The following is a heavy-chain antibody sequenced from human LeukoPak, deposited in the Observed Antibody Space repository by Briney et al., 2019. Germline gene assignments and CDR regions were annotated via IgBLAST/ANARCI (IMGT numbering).Heavy chain of an antibody. J-gene: IGHJ3*02. CDR2: ISSNGGST. V-gene: IGHV3-64D*08. Sequence: GGSLRLSCSASGFNFNNYAMNWVRQAPGKGLEYVSAISSNGGSTYYADSVKGRCTISRDNSKDTLYLQMSSLRAEDTAVYYCGLAAYYYDSSGSDDAFDIWGQGTMVIVSS. CDR3: GLAAYYYDSSGSDDAFDI. D-gene: IGHD3-22*01. CDR1: GFNFNNYA.